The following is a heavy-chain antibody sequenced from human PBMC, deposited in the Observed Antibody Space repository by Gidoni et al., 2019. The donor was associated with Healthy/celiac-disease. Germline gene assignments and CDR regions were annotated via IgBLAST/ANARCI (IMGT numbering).Heavy chain of an antibody. CDR1: GFTFTSPA. J-gene: IGHJ4*02. V-gene: IGHV1-58*01. Sequence: MQLVQSGHEVKKLGTSVKVSCTASGFTFTSPAVQWVRQARGQRLEWIGWIVVGSGNTNYAQKCQERVTITRDMSTSTAYMELSSRRSEDTAVYYWAAGFPSEGYFDYWGKGTLVTVSS. CDR3: AAGFPSEGYFDY. CDR2: IVVGSGNT.